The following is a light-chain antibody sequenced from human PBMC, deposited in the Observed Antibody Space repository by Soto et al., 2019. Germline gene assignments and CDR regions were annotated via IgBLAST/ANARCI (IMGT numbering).Light chain of an antibody. J-gene: IGLJ1*01. CDR2: DVS. CDR3: SSYAASILEV. CDR1: SSDVGGYNF. Sequence: QSALTQPASLSGSPGQSITISCTGTSSDVGGYNFVSWYQQHPGKAPKLMIYDVSNWPSGVPDRFSGSKSGNTASLTIFGLQAEDEADYYCSSYAASILEVFGTGTKVTVL. V-gene: IGLV2-14*03.